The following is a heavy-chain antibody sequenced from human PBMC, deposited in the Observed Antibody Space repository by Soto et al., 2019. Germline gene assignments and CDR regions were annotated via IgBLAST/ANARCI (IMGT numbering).Heavy chain of an antibody. Sequence: RGALRVACAASGFTFSDYYMIWIRQAPGKGLEWVSYISVSSSHTNYADSVNGRFTISIDNAKNSLYLQMNSLRADDTAVYYCARDDSSGYCDYWGQGTLVTVSS. CDR1: GFTFSDYY. D-gene: IGHD3-22*01. J-gene: IGHJ4*02. CDR2: ISVSSSHT. CDR3: ARDDSSGYCDY. V-gene: IGHV3-11*06.